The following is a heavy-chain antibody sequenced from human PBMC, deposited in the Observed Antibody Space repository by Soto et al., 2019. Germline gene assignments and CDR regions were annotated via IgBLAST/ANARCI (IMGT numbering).Heavy chain of an antibody. CDR1: GFTFSSSW. CDR2: INSGASTT. CDR3: ARGPSGWFGYDY. D-gene: IGHD6-19*01. V-gene: IGHV3-74*01. J-gene: IGHJ4*02. Sequence: PGGSLRLSCAASGFTFSSSWMHWVRQAPGKGLVWVSRINSGASTTNYADSVKGRFTISRDNAKNTLYLQMDSLTAEGTAVYYCARGPSGWFGYDYWGQGTLVTVSS.